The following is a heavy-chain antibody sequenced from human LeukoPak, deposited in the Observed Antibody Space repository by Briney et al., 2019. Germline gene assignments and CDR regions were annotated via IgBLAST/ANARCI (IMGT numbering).Heavy chain of an antibody. Sequence: GGSLRLSCAAAGFTFSNYGMHWVRQAPGKGLEWVALIWYDGSNKYYADSVKGRFTISRDNSKNTLYLQMNSLRAEDTAVYYCAGSYYNVFDYWGQGTLVTVSS. D-gene: IGHD3-10*01. CDR1: GFTFSNYG. CDR3: AGSYYNVFDY. CDR2: IWYDGSNK. J-gene: IGHJ4*02. V-gene: IGHV3-33*01.